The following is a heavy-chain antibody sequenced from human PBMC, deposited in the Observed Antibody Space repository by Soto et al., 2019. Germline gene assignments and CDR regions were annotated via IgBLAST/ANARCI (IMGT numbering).Heavy chain of an antibody. D-gene: IGHD3-10*01. J-gene: IGHJ3*02. CDR2: IYYSGST. Sequence: KPSETLSLTCTVSCGSISSDYWSWIRQPPGKGLEWIGYIYYSGSTNYNPSLKSRVTIPVDTSKNQFSLKLSSVTAADTAVYYCARLTGGNAFDIWGQGTMVTVS. CDR1: CGSISSDY. V-gene: IGHV4-59*01. CDR3: ARLTGGNAFDI.